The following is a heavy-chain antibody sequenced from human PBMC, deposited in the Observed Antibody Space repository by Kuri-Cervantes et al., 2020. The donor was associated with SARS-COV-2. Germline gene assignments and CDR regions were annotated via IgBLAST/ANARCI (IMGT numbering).Heavy chain of an antibody. J-gene: IGHJ5*02. CDR2: IYYSGST. CDR3: ARVDQWFGEGAWFDP. Sequence: SETLSLTCTVSGGSISSSSYYWGWIRQPPGKGLEWIGSIYYSGSTYYNPSLKSRVTISVDTSKNQFSLKLSSVTAADTAVYYCARVDQWFGEGAWFDPWGQGTLVTVSS. CDR1: GGSISSSSYY. V-gene: IGHV4-39*07. D-gene: IGHD3-10*01.